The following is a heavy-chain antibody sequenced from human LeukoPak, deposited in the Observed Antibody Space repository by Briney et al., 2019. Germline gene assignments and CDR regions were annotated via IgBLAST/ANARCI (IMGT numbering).Heavy chain of an antibody. V-gene: IGHV1-69*13. CDR1: GYTFTRHD. Sequence: GASVKVSCKASGYTFTRHDIKWVRQATGQGLEWMGGIIPIFGTANYAQKFQGRVTITADESTSTAYMELSSLRSEDTAVYYCASRPPLGYCSGGSCYQLDYWGQGTLVTVSS. CDR3: ASRPPLGYCSGGSCYQLDY. D-gene: IGHD2-15*01. CDR2: IIPIFGTA. J-gene: IGHJ4*02.